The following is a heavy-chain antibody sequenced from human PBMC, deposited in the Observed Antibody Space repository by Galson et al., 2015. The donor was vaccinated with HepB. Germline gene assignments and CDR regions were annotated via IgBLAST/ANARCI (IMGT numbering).Heavy chain of an antibody. CDR2: IYPADSDT. Sequence: QSGAEVKKPGESLKIFCEASGYTFSDYYIAWVRQMPGKGLECMGIIYPADSDTKYSPSFQGQVTFSVDKSVTTAYLQWSGLRASDIGIYYCARVRGSGLDPHSWFDVWGQGTLVTVSS. J-gene: IGHJ5*02. D-gene: IGHD3-10*01. CDR3: ARVRGSGLDPHSWFDV. CDR1: GYTFSDYY. V-gene: IGHV5-51*03.